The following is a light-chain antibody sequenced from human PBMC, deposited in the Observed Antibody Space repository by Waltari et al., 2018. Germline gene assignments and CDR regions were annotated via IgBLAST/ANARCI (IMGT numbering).Light chain of an antibody. J-gene: IGKJ3*01. CDR1: QSILYSSNNKSY. V-gene: IGKV4-1*01. Sequence: DIVMTQSPDSLAVSLGERATTNCKSSQSILYSSNNKSYLAWYRQKPGQPPKLLIYWASTREAGVPDRISGHGSGTDFTLTISSLQAEDVAVYYCQQYFSTPITFGPGTRVDFK. CDR3: QQYFSTPIT. CDR2: WAS.